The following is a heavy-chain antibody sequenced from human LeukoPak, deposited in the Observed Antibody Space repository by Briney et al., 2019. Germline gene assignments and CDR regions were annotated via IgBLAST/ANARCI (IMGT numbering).Heavy chain of an antibody. D-gene: IGHD6-13*01. CDR2: INPNSGGT. CDR1: GYTFTGYY. CDR3: ARAIAAAGTHFDY. V-gene: IGHV1-2*02. Sequence: ASVKVSCKASGYTFTGYYMHWVRQAPGQGPEWMGWINPNSGGTNYAQKFQGRVTMTRDTSISTAYMELSRLRSDDTAVYYCARAIAAAGTHFDYWGQGTLVTVSS. J-gene: IGHJ4*02.